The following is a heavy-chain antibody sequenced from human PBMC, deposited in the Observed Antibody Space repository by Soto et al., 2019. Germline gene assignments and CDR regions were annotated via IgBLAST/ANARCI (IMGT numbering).Heavy chain of an antibody. V-gene: IGHV4-39*01. J-gene: IGHJ4*02. CDR2: IHLRSGNT. Sequence: SETLSLTCTVSGGSISSSSFYWGWVRQTPGKGLEWITSIHLRSGNTNYNPSLKSRVTISVDTSKNQFSLRLSSVAAADTAVYYCARHPPSNWNYVDYWGLGTLVTVSS. D-gene: IGHD1-20*01. CDR3: ARHPPSNWNYVDY. CDR1: GGSISSSSFY.